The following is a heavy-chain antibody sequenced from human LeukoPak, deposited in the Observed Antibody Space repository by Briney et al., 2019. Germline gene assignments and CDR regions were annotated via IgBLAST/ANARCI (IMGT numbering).Heavy chain of an antibody. CDR1: GFGFSSFA. D-gene: IGHD4-17*01. CDR3: ARDPATTVTTYAY. V-gene: IGHV3-30*03. J-gene: IGHJ4*02. Sequence: PGRSLRLSCDGSGFTASGFGFSSFAMYWIRQAPGKGLEGVAVMSYDSTSEYYADSVKGRFTISRDNAKNSLYLQMNSLRPEDTAVYYCARDPATTVTTYAYWGQGTLVTVSS. CDR2: MSYDSTSE.